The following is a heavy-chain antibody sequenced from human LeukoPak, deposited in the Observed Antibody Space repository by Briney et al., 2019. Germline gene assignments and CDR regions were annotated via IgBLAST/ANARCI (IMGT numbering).Heavy chain of an antibody. Sequence: SETLSLTCTVSGGSISSYYWSWIRQPAGKGLEWIGYIYYSGSTNYNPSLKSRVTISVDTSKNQFSLKLSSVTAADTAVYYCARARMVRGARFDPWGQGTLVTVSS. D-gene: IGHD3-10*01. J-gene: IGHJ5*02. CDR3: ARARMVRGARFDP. CDR1: GGSISSYY. CDR2: IYYSGST. V-gene: IGHV4-59*01.